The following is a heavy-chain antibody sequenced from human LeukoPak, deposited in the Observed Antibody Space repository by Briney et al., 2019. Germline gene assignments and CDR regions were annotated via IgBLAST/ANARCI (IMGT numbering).Heavy chain of an antibody. CDR3: ARAPGSGYFPAADY. CDR1: GFTFSSYA. D-gene: IGHD3-22*01. J-gene: IGHJ4*02. CDR2: ISYDGGNK. Sequence: PEGSLRLSCAASGFTFSSYAMHWVRQAPGKGLEWVAVISYDGGNKYYADSVKGRFTISRDNSKNTLYLQMNSLRAEDTAVYYCARAPGSGYFPAADYWGQGTLVTVSS. V-gene: IGHV3-30-3*01.